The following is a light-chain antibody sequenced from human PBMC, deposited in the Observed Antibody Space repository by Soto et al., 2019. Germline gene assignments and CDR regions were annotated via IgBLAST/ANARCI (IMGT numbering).Light chain of an antibody. V-gene: IGLV1-40*01. CDR1: SSNIGAGYE. J-gene: IGLJ1*01. Sequence: QSVLTQPPSVSEAPGQRVTISCTGSSSNIGAGYEAHWYQQVPGPAPKLLIYENNNRPSGVPDRFSGSKSGTSASLAITGLQAEEEAEYYCQSYDSSLSGYVFGTGTKLTVL. CDR2: ENN. CDR3: QSYDSSLSGYV.